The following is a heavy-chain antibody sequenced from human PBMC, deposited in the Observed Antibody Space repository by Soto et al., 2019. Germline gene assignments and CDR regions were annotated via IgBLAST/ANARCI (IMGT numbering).Heavy chain of an antibody. D-gene: IGHD3-9*01. J-gene: IGHJ3*02. CDR2: IDWDDDK. CDR3: GLIYPDYDILTCYQLDPHAFDI. Sequence: PTLVNPTQTLTLTCTFSGFSLSSSGMRMNWIRQPPGKALEWLARIDWDDDKLYSTSLKTRLTISKDTSKNHVVLTMTNMDPVDTATYYCGLIYPDYDILTCYQLDPHAFDIWGQGTMVTVS. CDR1: GFSLSSSGMR. V-gene: IGHV2-70*04.